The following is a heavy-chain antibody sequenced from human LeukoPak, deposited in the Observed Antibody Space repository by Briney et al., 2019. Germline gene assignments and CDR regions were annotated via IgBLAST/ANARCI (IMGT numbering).Heavy chain of an antibody. J-gene: IGHJ4*02. CDR2: IYTSGST. CDR1: GGSLSSYS. Sequence: SETLSLTCTVSGGSLSSYSWSWIRQPAGKGLEWIGRIYTSGSTSYNPSLTSRVSMSLDTSKKQISLKLSSVTAADSAVYYCARETLTFPDFWGQGTLVTVSS. CDR3: ARETLTFPDF. D-gene: IGHD3-9*01. V-gene: IGHV4-4*07.